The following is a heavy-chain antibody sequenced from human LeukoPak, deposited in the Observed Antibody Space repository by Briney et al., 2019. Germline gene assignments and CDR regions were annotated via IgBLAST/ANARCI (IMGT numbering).Heavy chain of an antibody. D-gene: IGHD3-10*01. Sequence: ASVNVSCKASGYTFTGYYMHWVRQAPGQGLEWMGWINPHSGGTNYAQKFQGRVTMTRDTSISTAYMEFSSLRSDDTAMYYCAKRFERTYYFDYWGQETLVTVSS. CDR3: AKRFERTYYFDY. J-gene: IGHJ4*02. V-gene: IGHV1-2*02. CDR1: GYTFTGYY. CDR2: INPHSGGT.